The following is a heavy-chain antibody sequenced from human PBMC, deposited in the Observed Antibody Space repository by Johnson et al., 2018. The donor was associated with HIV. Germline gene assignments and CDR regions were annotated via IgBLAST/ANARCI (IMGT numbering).Heavy chain of an antibody. D-gene: IGHD6-13*01. CDR1: GFTFDDYG. V-gene: IGHV3-64*01. CDR3: AIDSERTGYSSSWDAFDI. CDR2: ISSNGGST. Sequence: VQLVESGGGLVKPGGSLRLSCAASGFTFDDYGMSWVRQAPGKGLEYVSAISSNGGSTYYANSVKGRFTISRDNSKNTLYLQMGSLRAEDMAVYYCAIDSERTGYSSSWDAFDIWGQGTMVTVSS. J-gene: IGHJ3*02.